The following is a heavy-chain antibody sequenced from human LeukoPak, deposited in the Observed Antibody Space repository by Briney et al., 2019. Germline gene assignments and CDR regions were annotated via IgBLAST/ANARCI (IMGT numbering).Heavy chain of an antibody. CDR3: AKDSYRGVTTYFDY. CDR1: GFTFSSYG. V-gene: IGHV3-30*02. D-gene: IGHD4-11*01. Sequence: GGSLRLSCAASGFTFSSYGMHWVRQAPGKGLEGVAFIRYDGSNKYYADSVKGRFTISRDNSKNTLYLQMSSLRAEDTAVYYCAKDSYRGVTTYFDYWGQGTLVTVSS. CDR2: IRYDGSNK. J-gene: IGHJ4*02.